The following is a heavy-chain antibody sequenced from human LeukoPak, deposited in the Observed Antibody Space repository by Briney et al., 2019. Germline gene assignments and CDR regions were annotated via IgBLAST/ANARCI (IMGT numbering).Heavy chain of an antibody. V-gene: IGHV4-30-2*01. D-gene: IGHD3-3*01. CDR1: GGSISSGGYY. J-gene: IGHJ3*02. CDR3: ARDRVRSYDFWSGSDAFDI. Sequence: SETLSLTCTVSGGSISSGGYYWSWIRQPPGKGLEWIGYIYHSGSTYYNPSLKSRVTISVDRSKNQFSLKLSSVTAADTAVYYCARDRVRSYDFWSGSDAFDIWGQGTMVTVSS. CDR2: IYHSGST.